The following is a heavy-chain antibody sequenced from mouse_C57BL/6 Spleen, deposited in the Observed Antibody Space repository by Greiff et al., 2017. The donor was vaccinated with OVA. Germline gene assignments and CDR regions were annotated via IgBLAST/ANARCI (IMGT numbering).Heavy chain of an antibody. CDR1: GFTFSSYA. J-gene: IGHJ2*01. CDR2: ISDGGSYT. CDR3: ARDDGYPYYFDY. D-gene: IGHD2-3*01. Sequence: EVMLVESGGGLVKPGGSLKLSCAASGFTFSSYAMSWVRQTPEKWLEWVATISDGGSYTYYPDNVKGRFTISRDNAKNNLYLQMSHRKSEDTAMDYCARDDGYPYYFDYWGEGTTRSVSS. V-gene: IGHV5-4*01.